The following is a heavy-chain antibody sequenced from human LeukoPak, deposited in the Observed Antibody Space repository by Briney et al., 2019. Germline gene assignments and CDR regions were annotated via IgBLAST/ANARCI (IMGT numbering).Heavy chain of an antibody. J-gene: IGHJ4*02. V-gene: IGHV3-30*18. CDR1: GFTFSSYG. D-gene: IGHD4-17*01. Sequence: GGSLRLSCAASGFTFSSYGMHWVRQAPGKGLEWVAVISYDGSNKYYADSVKGRFTISRDNSKNTLYLQMNSLRAEDTAVYYCAKGSDSGYWGQGTLVTVSS. CDR2: ISYDGSNK. CDR3: AKGSDSGY.